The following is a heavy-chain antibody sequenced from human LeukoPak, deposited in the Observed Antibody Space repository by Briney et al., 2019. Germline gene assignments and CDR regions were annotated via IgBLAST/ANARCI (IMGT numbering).Heavy chain of an antibody. CDR2: INPNSGGT. Sequence: ASVKVSCKASGYTFTGYHIHWVRQAPGQGLEWMGRINPNSGGTNYAQKFQGRVTMTRDTSISTAYMELSRLRSDDTAVYYCARAQFSGWPNAWGQGTLVTVSS. J-gene: IGHJ4*02. CDR3: ARAQFSGWPNA. V-gene: IGHV1-2*06. D-gene: IGHD6-19*01. CDR1: GYTFTGYH.